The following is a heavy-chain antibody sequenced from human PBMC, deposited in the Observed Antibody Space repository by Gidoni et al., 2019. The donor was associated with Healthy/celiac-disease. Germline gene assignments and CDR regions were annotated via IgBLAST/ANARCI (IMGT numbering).Heavy chain of an antibody. Sequence: QVQLVQSGAEVKKPGSSVKVSCKASGGTFSSYAISWVRQAPGQGLEWMGGIIPIFGTANYAQKLQGRVTITADESTSTAYMELSSLRSEDTAVYYCARLTLLAVGNWFDPWGQGTLVTVSS. CDR2: IIPIFGTA. CDR3: ARLTLLAVGNWFDP. V-gene: IGHV1-69*01. D-gene: IGHD6-19*01. CDR1: GGTFSSYA. J-gene: IGHJ5*02.